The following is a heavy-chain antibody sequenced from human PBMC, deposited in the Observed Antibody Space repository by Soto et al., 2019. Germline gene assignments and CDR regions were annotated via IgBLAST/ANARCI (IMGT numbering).Heavy chain of an antibody. Sequence: SETLSLACTVSGGSISSYYWSWIRQPPGKGLEWIGYIYYSGSTNYNPSLKSRVTISVDTSKNQFSLKLSSVTAADTAVYYCARGVWSLSLNWFAPWGQGTLVTVSS. J-gene: IGHJ5*02. CDR1: GGSISSYY. V-gene: IGHV4-59*01. CDR3: ARGVWSLSLNWFAP. CDR2: IYYSGST. D-gene: IGHD3-16*01.